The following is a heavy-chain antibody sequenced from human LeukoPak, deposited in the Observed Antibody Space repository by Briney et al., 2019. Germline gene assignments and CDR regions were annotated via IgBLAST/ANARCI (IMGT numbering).Heavy chain of an antibody. CDR2: IKQDGSEK. Sequence: PGGSLRLSCAASGFTFSTYWMSWVRQAPGKGLEWVTNIKQDGSEKYYVDSVKGRFTISKDNAKNSLYLQMNGLRAEDTAVYYCARPAGWGSLDFWGQGTLVTISS. CDR1: GFTFSTYW. J-gene: IGHJ4*02. V-gene: IGHV3-7*01. CDR3: ARPAGWGSLDF. D-gene: IGHD7-27*01.